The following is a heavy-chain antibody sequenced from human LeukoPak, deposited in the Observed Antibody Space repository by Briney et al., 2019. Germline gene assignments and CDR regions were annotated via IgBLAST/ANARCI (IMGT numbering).Heavy chain of an antibody. CDR3: AKDIEAYCGGDCYSQAIDY. CDR1: GFTFDDYS. V-gene: IGHV3-43*02. J-gene: IGHJ4*02. Sequence: PGGSLRLSCAASGFTFDDYSMHWVRQAPGKGLEWVSLISGDGGSTYYADSVKGRFTISRDNSKNSLYLQMNSLRTEDTALYYCAKDIEAYCGGDCYSQAIDYWGQGTLVTVSS. CDR2: ISGDGGST. D-gene: IGHD2-21*02.